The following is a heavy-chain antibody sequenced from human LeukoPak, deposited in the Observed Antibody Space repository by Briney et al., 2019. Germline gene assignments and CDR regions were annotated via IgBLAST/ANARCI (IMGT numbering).Heavy chain of an antibody. V-gene: IGHV3-23*05. D-gene: IGHD2-2*01. CDR3: AEPRASRSCSRSNCFPYYFDY. CDR1: GFIFSSFA. J-gene: IGHJ4*02. CDR2: ITSSGNVT. Sequence: GGSLRLSCAASGFIFSSFAMNWVRHAPGKGLEWVSAITSSGNVTYYADSVKGRFAISRDNAKNSLFLQMNSLRAEDTAIYYCAEPRASRSCSRSNCFPYYFDYWGRGTQVTVS.